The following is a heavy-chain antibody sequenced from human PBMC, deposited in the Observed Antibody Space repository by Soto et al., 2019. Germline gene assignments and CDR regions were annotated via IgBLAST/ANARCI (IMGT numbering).Heavy chain of an antibody. J-gene: IGHJ5*02. CDR1: GGSISTYY. CDR3: ARFPDYVEYVAP. D-gene: IGHD4-17*01. Sequence: QVQLQESGPGLVKPSETLSLTCTLSGGSISTYYWSWIRQPPRNGLEWIGYIYYNGSANYKNNPTLESRITRTVDTPKNHFSLHLSAVTAADTGIYSFARFPDYVEYVAPWGRGTLVTVSS. V-gene: IGHV4-59*08. CDR2: IYYNGSA.